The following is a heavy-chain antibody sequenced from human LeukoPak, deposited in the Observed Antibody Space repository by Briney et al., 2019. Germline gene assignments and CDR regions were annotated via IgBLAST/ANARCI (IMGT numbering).Heavy chain of an antibody. CDR1: GYTFTSNY. V-gene: IGHV1-18*04. D-gene: IGHD3-22*01. J-gene: IGHJ4*02. CDR2: ISAYNGNT. CDR3: ARTYYYDSSGYYSYYFDY. Sequence: ASVKVSCKAFGYTFTSNYMHWVRQAPGQGLEWMGWISAYNGNTNYAQKLQGRVTMTTDTSTSTAYMELRSLRSDDTAVYYCARTYYYDSSGYYSYYFDYWGQGTLVTVSS.